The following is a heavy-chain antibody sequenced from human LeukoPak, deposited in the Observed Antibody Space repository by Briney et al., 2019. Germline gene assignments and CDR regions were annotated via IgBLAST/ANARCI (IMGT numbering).Heavy chain of an antibody. D-gene: IGHD6-19*01. CDR3: ARDLGGIAVDLIDY. Sequence: SVKVSCKASGGPFSSYAISWVRQAPGQGLEWMGRIIPILGIANYAQKFQGRVTITADKSTSTAYMELSSLRSEDTAVYYCARDLGGIAVDLIDYWGQGTLVTVSS. CDR2: IIPILGIA. CDR1: GGPFSSYA. V-gene: IGHV1-69*04. J-gene: IGHJ4*02.